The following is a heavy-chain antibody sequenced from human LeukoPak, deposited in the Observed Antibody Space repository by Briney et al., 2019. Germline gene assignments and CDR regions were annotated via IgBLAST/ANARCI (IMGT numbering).Heavy chain of an antibody. Sequence: GGSLRLSCAASGFTFSSYAMSWVRQAPGKGLEWVSAISGSGGSTYYADSVKGRFTISRDNSKNTLYLQMNSLRAEDTAVYYCARVGSSSWYLYYYYMDVWGKGTTVTVSS. J-gene: IGHJ6*03. CDR1: GFTFSSYA. V-gene: IGHV3-23*01. CDR3: ARVGSSSWYLYYYYMDV. CDR2: ISGSGGST. D-gene: IGHD6-13*01.